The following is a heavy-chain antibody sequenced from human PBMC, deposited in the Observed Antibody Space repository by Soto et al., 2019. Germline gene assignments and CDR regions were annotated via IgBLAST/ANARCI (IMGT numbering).Heavy chain of an antibody. CDR2: IYSVGST. D-gene: IGHD2-15*01. CDR1: GFTVSSNF. V-gene: IGHV3-53*02. Sequence: EVQLVETGGGLIQPGGSLRLSCAASGFTVSSNFMNWVRQAPGKGLEWVSVIYSVGSTYYADSVRGRFTISRDNSKNTLFLQMNSLRPEDTAVYYCARGSCSGGTCYSPNYVDCWGQGTLVTVSS. CDR3: ARGSCSGGTCYSPNYVDC. J-gene: IGHJ4*02.